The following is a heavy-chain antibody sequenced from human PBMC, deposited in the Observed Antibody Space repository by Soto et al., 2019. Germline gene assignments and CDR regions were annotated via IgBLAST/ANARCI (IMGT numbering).Heavy chain of an antibody. CDR2: LHGSGST. J-gene: IGHJ6*02. CDR1: GFTVSTNY. Sequence: QTGGSLRLSCVASGFTVSTNYLSWVRQVPGKGLEWVSVLHGSGSTSYADSVKGRFTISRDNARNTFYLQMNSLRVEDTAVYYCARKPPAAIQGWAYGMDVWGQGTTVTVSS. V-gene: IGHV3-53*01. D-gene: IGHD2-2*01. CDR3: ARKPPAAIQGWAYGMDV.